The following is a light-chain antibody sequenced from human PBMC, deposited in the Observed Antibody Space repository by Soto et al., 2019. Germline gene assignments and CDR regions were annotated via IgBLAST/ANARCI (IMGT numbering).Light chain of an antibody. CDR1: QSVGRS. J-gene: IGKJ2*01. V-gene: IGKV3-20*01. CDR3: QQYASSLYT. Sequence: EIVLTQSPGTRSLSPGERAILSCRASQSVGRSLAWYQQKPGQPPRLVIYGASSRATGIPDRFSGSASGTDFTLTISRPEPEDFAVYYCQQYASSLYTFGQGTKLEI. CDR2: GAS.